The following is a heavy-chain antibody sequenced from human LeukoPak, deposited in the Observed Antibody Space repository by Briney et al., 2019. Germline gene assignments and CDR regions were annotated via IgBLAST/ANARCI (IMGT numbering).Heavy chain of an antibody. CDR3: AELNGRINWFDP. V-gene: IGHV3-23*01. Sequence: GGSLRLSCTASGFTFDTYDMSWVRQAPGKGLEGVATIIAGGRGATYYADSVKGRFTLSRDRSKKTLSLQMNRLRVEDTGIYYCAELNGRINWFDPWGQGTLVTVSS. CDR1: GFTFDTYD. D-gene: IGHD1-7*01. CDR2: IIAGGRGAT. J-gene: IGHJ5*02.